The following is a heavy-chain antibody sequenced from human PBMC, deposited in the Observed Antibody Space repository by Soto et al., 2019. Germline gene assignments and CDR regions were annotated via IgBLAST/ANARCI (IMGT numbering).Heavy chain of an antibody. Sequence: QVQLVQSGAEVKKPGSSVKVSCKASGGTFSTYAISWVRQAPGQGLEWMGGIIPIFGTANYAQKFQGRVTITADESTSTAYMELSSLRSDDTAAYYCARARDSHGSGSYYTDWGQGTLVTVSS. CDR3: ARARDSHGSGSYYTD. CDR2: IIPIFGTA. V-gene: IGHV1-69*01. CDR1: GGTFSTYA. D-gene: IGHD3-10*01. J-gene: IGHJ4*02.